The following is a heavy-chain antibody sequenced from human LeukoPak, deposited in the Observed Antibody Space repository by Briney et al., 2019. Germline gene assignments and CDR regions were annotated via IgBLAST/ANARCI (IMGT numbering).Heavy chain of an antibody. CDR2: INAGNGNT. V-gene: IGHV1-3*01. D-gene: IGHD6-13*01. J-gene: IGHJ2*01. CDR1: GYTFTSYA. Sequence: ASVKVSCKASGYTFTSYAMHWVRQAPGQRLEWMGWINAGNGNTKYSQKFQGRVTITRDTSASTAYMELSSLRSEDTAVYYCARDVQQLVPWYFDLWGRGTLVTVSS. CDR3: ARDVQQLVPWYFDL.